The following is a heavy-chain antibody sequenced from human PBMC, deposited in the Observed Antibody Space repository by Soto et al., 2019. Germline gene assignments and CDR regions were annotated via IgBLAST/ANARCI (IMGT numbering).Heavy chain of an antibody. CDR2: ITWNSAYI. CDR1: GFTFDDYA. Sequence: LRLSCAASGFTFDDYAMHWVRQAPGKGLEWVSYITWNSAYIGYADSVKGRFTISRDNANNSLYLQMNSLNPEDTAFYYCAKALYGSSSSPIDYWGQGTLVTVSS. J-gene: IGHJ4*02. CDR3: AKALYGSSSSPIDY. D-gene: IGHD6-13*01. V-gene: IGHV3-9*01.